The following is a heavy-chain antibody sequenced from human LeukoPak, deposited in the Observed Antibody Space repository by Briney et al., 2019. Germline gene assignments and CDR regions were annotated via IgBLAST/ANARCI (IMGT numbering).Heavy chain of an antibody. D-gene: IGHD3-10*01. CDR2: INHSGST. J-gene: IGHJ6*03. CDR1: GGSFSGYY. CDR3: ARPGRGGSGSYYYYMDV. Sequence: SETLSLTCAVYGGSFSGYYWSWIRQPPGKGLEWIGEINHSGSTNYNPSLKSRVTISVDTSKNQFSLKLSSVTAADTAVYYCARPGRGGSGSYYYYMDVWGKGTTVTISS. V-gene: IGHV4-34*01.